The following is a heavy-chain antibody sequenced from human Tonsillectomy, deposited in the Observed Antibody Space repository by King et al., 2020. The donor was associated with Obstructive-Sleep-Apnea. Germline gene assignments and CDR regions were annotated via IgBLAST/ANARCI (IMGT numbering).Heavy chain of an antibody. CDR3: ATDRTGSLDY. D-gene: IGHD3-10*01. CDR2: ISSNSSYI. Sequence: VQLVDFGGGLVKPGGSLRLSCAASGFTFSSYSLNWVRQAPGKGLEWVSSISSNSSYIYYEDSVRGRFTISRDNAKNSLYLQMNSLRAEDTAVYYCATDRTGSLDYWGQGTLATVSS. CDR1: GFTFSSYS. J-gene: IGHJ4*02. V-gene: IGHV3-21*01.